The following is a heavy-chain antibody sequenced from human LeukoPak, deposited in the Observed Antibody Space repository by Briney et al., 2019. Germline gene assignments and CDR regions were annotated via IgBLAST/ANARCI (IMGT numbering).Heavy chain of an antibody. Sequence: PGGSLRLSCAASGFTVSSNYMSWVRQAPGKGLEWVSVIYSGGSTYYADSVKGRFTISRDNSKNTLYLQMNSLRAEDTAVYYCARGPLELWFGELYGMDVWGQGTTVTVSS. V-gene: IGHV3-53*01. CDR2: IYSGGST. D-gene: IGHD3-10*01. CDR3: ARGPLELWFGELYGMDV. CDR1: GFTVSSNY. J-gene: IGHJ6*02.